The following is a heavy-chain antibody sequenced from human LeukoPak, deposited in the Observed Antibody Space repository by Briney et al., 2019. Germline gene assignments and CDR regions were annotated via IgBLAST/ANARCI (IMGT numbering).Heavy chain of an antibody. D-gene: IGHD3-10*01. J-gene: IGHJ3*02. Sequence: GGSLRLSCAASGFNFDDYAMLWVPHAPGKGLVWVSLISVDGDSTYYADSVKGRFTNSRDNSKNSLYLQMNSLRGGDNGLDYCAKEMGRGYLGGVFDIWGQGTMVTVSS. CDR1: GFNFDDYA. CDR2: ISVDGDST. V-gene: IGHV3-43*02. CDR3: AKEMGRGYLGGVFDI.